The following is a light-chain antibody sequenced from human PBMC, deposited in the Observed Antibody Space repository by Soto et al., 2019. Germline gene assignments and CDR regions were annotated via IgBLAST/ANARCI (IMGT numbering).Light chain of an antibody. CDR2: STS. J-gene: IGLJ2*01. Sequence: QAVVTQEPSLTVSPGGTVTLTCASSTVAVTSGYYPNWFQQKPGQAPRTPIYSTSNKHSWTPARFSGSLLGGKAALTLSGVQPEDEAEYYCLLYYGGAVVFGGGTKLTVL. CDR3: LLYYGGAVV. V-gene: IGLV7-43*01. CDR1: TVAVTSGYY.